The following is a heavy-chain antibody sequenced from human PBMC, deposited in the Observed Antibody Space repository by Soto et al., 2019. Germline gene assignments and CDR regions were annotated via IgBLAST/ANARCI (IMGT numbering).Heavy chain of an antibody. V-gene: IGHV3-48*03. CDR3: ARDVSMGDFWRPLGWFDP. J-gene: IGHJ5*02. CDR1: GFTFSTYE. CDR2: ISRSDTK. Sequence: EVQLVESGGGLVQPGGSLRLSCAASGFTFSTYEMHWVRQAPGKGLEWVSYISRSDTKDYGGSVKGRFTISRDNAKNSVYLQMNSLRAEDTGVYYCARDVSMGDFWRPLGWFDPWGQGNLVTVSS. D-gene: IGHD3-3*01.